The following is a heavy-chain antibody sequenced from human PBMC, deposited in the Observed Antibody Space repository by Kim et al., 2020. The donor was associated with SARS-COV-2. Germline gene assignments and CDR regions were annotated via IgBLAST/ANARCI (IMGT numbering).Heavy chain of an antibody. D-gene: IGHD3-3*01. V-gene: IGHV1-18*01. Sequence: ASVKVSCKAFGSTLTNDGVSWVRRAPGQGLEWMGWISTYNGATNYAQTFQDRVTLTTDASTSTAYMELRSLRSDDTAMYYCARERYKSGLDSWGQGTLVT. J-gene: IGHJ5*01. CDR1: GSTLTNDG. CDR3: ARERYKSGLDS. CDR2: ISTYNGAT.